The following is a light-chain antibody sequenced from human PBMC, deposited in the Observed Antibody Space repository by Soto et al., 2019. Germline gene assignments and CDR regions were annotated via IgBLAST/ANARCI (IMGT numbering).Light chain of an antibody. Sequence: ENVLTQSPGTLSLSPGERATLSCRASQSVSSSHLAWYQQKPGQAPRLLMYGASSRATGIPDRFSGGGSGADFTLTISRLEPEDLGVYYCQQYHNSILMFGQGTKVEIK. CDR2: GAS. CDR1: QSVSSSH. V-gene: IGKV3-20*01. J-gene: IGKJ1*01. CDR3: QQYHNSILM.